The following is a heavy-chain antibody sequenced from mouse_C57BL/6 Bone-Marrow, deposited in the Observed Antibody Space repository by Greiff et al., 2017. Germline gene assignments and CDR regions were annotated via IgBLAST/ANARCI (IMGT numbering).Heavy chain of an antibody. Sequence: EVQLVESGGGLVKPGGSLKLSCAASGFTFSSYAMSWVRQTPEKRLEWVATISDGGSYTYYPDNVKGRVTISRDNAKNNLYLQMSHLKSEDTAMYYCASSFLYCGVFAYWGQGTLVTVSA. V-gene: IGHV5-4*01. D-gene: IGHD2-1*01. CDR1: GFTFSSYA. J-gene: IGHJ3*01. CDR2: ISDGGSYT. CDR3: ASSFLYCGVFAY.